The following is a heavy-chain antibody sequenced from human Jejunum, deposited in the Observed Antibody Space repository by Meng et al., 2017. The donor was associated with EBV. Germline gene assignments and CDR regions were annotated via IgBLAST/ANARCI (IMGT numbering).Heavy chain of an antibody. CDR1: GFSLSTSGVG. D-gene: IGHD4-17*01. V-gene: IGHV2-5*02. CDR2: IYWDENK. J-gene: IGHJ4*02. Sequence: QITCKESGPPLAKPTQTLTLTCTVSGFSLSTSGVGVGWIRQPPGKALEWLAHIYWDENKRYSTSLRSRLSIMKDTSKSQVVLTMTNMDPVDTATYYCARRYGDYVRYFDSWGQGILVTVSS. CDR3: ARRYGDYVRYFDS.